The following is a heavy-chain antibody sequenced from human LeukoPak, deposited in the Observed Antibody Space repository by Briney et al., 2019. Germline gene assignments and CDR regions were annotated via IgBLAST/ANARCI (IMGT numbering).Heavy chain of an antibody. CDR2: ISGSGGST. Sequence: PGASLRLSCAASGFTFSSYAMSWVRQAPGKGLERVSGISGSGGSTFYADSVTGRFTISRDNSKNTVSLQMNSLRAEDTAVYYCASSIAALMGGNDAFDVWGEGTMVTVSS. J-gene: IGHJ3*01. CDR1: GFTFSSYA. V-gene: IGHV3-23*01. CDR3: ASSIAALMGGNDAFDV. D-gene: IGHD6-6*01.